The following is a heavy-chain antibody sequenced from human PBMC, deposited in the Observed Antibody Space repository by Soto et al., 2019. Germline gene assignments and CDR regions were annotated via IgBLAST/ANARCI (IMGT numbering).Heavy chain of an antibody. CDR3: ARARTRNYYYYGMDV. CDR1: GGTFSSYA. CDR2: IIPIFGTA. V-gene: IGHV1-69*13. J-gene: IGHJ6*02. Sequence: ASVKVSCKASGGTFSSYAISWVRQAPGQGLEWMGGIIPIFGTANYAQKFQGRVTITADESTSTAYMELSSLRSEDTAVYYCARARTRNYYYYGMDVWGQGTTVTVSS.